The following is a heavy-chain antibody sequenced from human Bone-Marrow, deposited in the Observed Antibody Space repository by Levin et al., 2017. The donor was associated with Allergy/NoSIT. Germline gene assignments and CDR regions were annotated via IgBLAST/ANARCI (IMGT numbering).Heavy chain of an antibody. CDR3: ATGTYGEPDY. CDR2: IYHGGKT. Sequence: GESLKISCTVSGLTVRTNYMNWVRQAPGKGLEWVSIIYHGGKTYYADSVKGRFTISRDSSKNILYLQMNGLRADDTAVYYCATGTYGEPDYWGQGTLVTVSS. CDR1: GLTVRTNY. D-gene: IGHD4/OR15-4a*01. J-gene: IGHJ4*02. V-gene: IGHV3-53*01.